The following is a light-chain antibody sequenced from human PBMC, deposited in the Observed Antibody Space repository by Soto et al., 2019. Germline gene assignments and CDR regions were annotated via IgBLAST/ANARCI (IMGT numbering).Light chain of an antibody. CDR3: LISYSGAWV. CDR1: TGAVTSGHY. J-gene: IGLJ3*02. CDR2: DTN. Sequence: QSVVTQEPSLTVSPGGTVTLTCGSSTGAVTSGHYPYWFQQKPGQAPRTLIYDTNNKHSWTPARFSGSLLGGKAALTLSGAQPEDEAEYSCLISYSGAWVFGGGTKLTVL. V-gene: IGLV7-46*01.